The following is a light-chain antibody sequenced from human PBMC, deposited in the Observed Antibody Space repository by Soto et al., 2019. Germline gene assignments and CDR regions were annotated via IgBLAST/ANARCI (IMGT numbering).Light chain of an antibody. CDR2: AAS. CDR1: QSISSY. CDR3: QQSYSTPVT. J-gene: IGKJ3*01. V-gene: IGKV1-39*01. Sequence: DIQMTQSPSSLSASVGDRVTITCRASQSISSYLNWYQQKPGKAPKHLIYAASSLQSGVPSRFSGSGSGTDFTLTISRLQPEDFATYYCQQSYSTPVTFGPGTKVDIK.